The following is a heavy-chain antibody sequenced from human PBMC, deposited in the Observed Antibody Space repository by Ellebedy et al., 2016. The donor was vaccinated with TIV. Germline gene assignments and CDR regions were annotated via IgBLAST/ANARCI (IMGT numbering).Heavy chain of an antibody. Sequence: GESLKISCAASGFTFSNAWVNWVRQAPGKGLEWVGRIKSKTVGGAADYAAPVTGRFTISRDDSKNTLYLQMNSLKTEDTAVYFCTTVYRYNYDSVWGQGTLVTVSS. CDR2: IKSKTVGGAA. CDR3: TTVYRYNYDSV. CDR1: GFTFSNAW. V-gene: IGHV3-15*01. D-gene: IGHD5-18*01. J-gene: IGHJ1*01.